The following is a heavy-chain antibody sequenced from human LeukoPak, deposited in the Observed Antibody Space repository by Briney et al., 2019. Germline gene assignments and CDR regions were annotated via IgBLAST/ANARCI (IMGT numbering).Heavy chain of an antibody. Sequence: SETLSLTCTVSGGSISSYYWSWIRQPPGKGLEWIGYIYYSGSTNYNPSLKSRVTISVDTSKNQFSLKLSSVTAADTAVYYCARHDFPRYCSGGSCSVLGAFDIWGQGTMVTVSS. V-gene: IGHV4-59*08. J-gene: IGHJ3*02. CDR1: GGSISSYY. D-gene: IGHD2-15*01. CDR3: ARHDFPRYCSGGSCSVLGAFDI. CDR2: IYYSGST.